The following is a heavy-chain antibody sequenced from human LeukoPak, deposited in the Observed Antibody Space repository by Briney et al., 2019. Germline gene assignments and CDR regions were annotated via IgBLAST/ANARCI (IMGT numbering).Heavy chain of an antibody. J-gene: IGHJ4*02. CDR1: GFTFSKYW. CDR3: AKAPIRFGEYYFDY. D-gene: IGHD3-10*01. CDR2: IKQDGSEI. Sequence: SGGSLRLSCAASGFTFSKYWMSWVRQAPGKGLEWVANIKQDGSEIYYVDSVKGRFTISRDNAKNSLYLQMNSLRAEDTAVYYCAKAPIRFGEYYFDYWGQGTLVTVSS. V-gene: IGHV3-7*01.